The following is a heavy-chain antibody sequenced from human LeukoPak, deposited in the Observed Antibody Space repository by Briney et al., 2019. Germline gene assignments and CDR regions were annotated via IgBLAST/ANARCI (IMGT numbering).Heavy chain of an antibody. Sequence: GASVKVSCKASGYTFTSYDINWVRQATGQGLEWMGWMNPNSGNTGYAQKFQGRVTMTRNSAISKAYMELSSLRSEDTAVYYCARAPYDTRGENWFDPWGQGTLVTVSS. CDR3: ARAPYDTRGENWFDP. J-gene: IGHJ5*02. V-gene: IGHV1-8*01. CDR1: GYTFTSYD. D-gene: IGHD3-9*01. CDR2: MNPNSGNT.